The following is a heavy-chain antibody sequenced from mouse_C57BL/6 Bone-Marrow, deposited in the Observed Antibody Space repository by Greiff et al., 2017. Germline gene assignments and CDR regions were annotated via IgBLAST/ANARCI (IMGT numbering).Heavy chain of an antibody. CDR1: GFTFSSYA. CDR2: ISSGGST. CDR3: ARGAATGDY. Sequence: EVQLMESGGGLVKPGGSLKLSCAASGFTFSSYAMSWVRQTPEKRLEWVASISSGGSTYYPDSVKGRFTISRDNARNILYLQMSSLRSEDTAMYYCARGAATGDYWGQGTTLTVSS. D-gene: IGHD1-2*01. J-gene: IGHJ2*01. V-gene: IGHV5-6-5*01.